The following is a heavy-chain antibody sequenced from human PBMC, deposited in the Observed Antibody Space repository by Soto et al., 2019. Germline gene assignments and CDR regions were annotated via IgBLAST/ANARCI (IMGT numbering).Heavy chain of an antibody. CDR1: GGSISSGGYY. CDR3: ASPGSSSRAFDI. J-gene: IGHJ3*02. D-gene: IGHD2-2*01. CDR2: IYYSGST. Sequence: QVQLQESGPGLVKPSQTLSLTCTVSGGSISSGGYYWSWIRQHPGKGLEWIGYIYYSGSTYYNPYQKRRVTISVDTSKTEFSQTLYSVTDADTAVYYCASPGSSSRAFDICGQGKMVTVSS. V-gene: IGHV4-31*03.